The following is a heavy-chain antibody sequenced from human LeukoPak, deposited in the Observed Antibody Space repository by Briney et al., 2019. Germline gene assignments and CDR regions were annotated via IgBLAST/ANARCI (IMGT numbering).Heavy chain of an antibody. J-gene: IGHJ4*02. D-gene: IGHD1-20*01. Sequence: PGGSLRLSCAASGFTFNAHWMHWVRQTPEKGLVWVSRINTDGSVTNYADSVKGRFTISRDNAKDTLYLQMNSLRVEDTAVYYCARDLNLIQVDYWGQGSLVTVSS. V-gene: IGHV3-74*01. CDR1: GFTFNAHW. CDR3: ARDLNLIQVDY. CDR2: INTDGSVT.